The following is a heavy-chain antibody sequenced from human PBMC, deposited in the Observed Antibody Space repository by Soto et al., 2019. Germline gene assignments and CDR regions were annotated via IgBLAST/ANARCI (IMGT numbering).Heavy chain of an antibody. CDR1: GFTFSSYA. V-gene: IGHV3-23*01. J-gene: IGHJ6*02. Sequence: EVQLLESGGGLVQPGGSLRLSCAASGFTFSSYAMSWVRQAPGKGLEWVSAISGSGGSTYYADSVKGRFTISRDNSKNTLYLQMNSLRAEDTAVYYCAKDYYDSKRPDSYYYGMDVWGQVTTVTVSS. CDR2: ISGSGGST. D-gene: IGHD3-22*01. CDR3: AKDYYDSKRPDSYYYGMDV.